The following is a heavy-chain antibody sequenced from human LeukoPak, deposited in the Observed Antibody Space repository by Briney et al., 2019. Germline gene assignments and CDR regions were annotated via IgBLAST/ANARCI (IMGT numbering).Heavy chain of an antibody. V-gene: IGHV1-69*04. CDR3: ARETDGYSIFDY. J-gene: IGHJ4*02. CDR2: IIPILGIA. D-gene: IGHD4-4*01. Sequence: EASVKVSCKASGGTFSSYAISWVRQAPGQGLEWMGRIIPILGIANYARKFQGRVTITADKSTSTAYMELSSLRSEDTAVYYCARETDGYSIFDYWGQGTLVTVSS. CDR1: GGTFSSYA.